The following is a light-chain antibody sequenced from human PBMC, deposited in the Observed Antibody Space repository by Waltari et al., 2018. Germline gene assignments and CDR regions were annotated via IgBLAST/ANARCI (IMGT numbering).Light chain of an antibody. J-gene: IGLJ3*02. CDR3: GTWDTSLGAGPV. CDR2: DNN. CDR1: NSNIGNNY. V-gene: IGLV1-51*01. Sequence: QSVLTQPPSVSAAPGQKVSISCSGSNSNIGNNYVSWYQQLPGTAPRLLIYDNNTLASGMPDRFSGSTSVTSATLGLPGLQTGDEADYYCGTWDTSLGAGPVFGGGTKLTVL.